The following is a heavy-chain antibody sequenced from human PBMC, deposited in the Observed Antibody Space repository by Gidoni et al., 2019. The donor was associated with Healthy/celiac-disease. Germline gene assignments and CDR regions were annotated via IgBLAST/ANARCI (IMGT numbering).Heavy chain of an antibody. CDR1: GGSFSGYY. J-gene: IGHJ4*02. V-gene: IGHV4-34*01. CDR3: ARGRRKWLRLRD. Sequence: QVQLQQWGAGLLQPSETLSLTCAVYGGSFSGYYWSWIRQPPGKGLEWIGEINHSGSTNYNPSLKSRVTISIDTSKNQFSLKLSPVTAADTAVYSCARGRRKWLRLRDWGQGTLVTVSS. CDR2: INHSGST. D-gene: IGHD5-12*01.